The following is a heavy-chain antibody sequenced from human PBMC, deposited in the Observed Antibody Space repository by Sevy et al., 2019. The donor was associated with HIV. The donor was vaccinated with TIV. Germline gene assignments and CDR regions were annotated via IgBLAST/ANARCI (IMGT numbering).Heavy chain of an antibody. V-gene: IGHV3-11*01. Sequence: GGSLRLSCAASGFTFSDYYMNWIRQAPGKGLEWVSYISSSGSTIYYADSVKGRFTISRDNGKKSVYLQMNSLRAEDTAMYFCVVTGTPAGMDVWGQGTTVTVSS. J-gene: IGHJ6*02. CDR1: GFTFSDYY. CDR3: VVTGTPAGMDV. CDR2: ISSSGSTI. D-gene: IGHD1-1*01.